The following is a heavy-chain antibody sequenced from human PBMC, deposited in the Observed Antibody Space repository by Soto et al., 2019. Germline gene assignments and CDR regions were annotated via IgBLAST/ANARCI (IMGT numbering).Heavy chain of an antibody. CDR2: IYWDDDK. D-gene: IGHD2-2*01. V-gene: IGHV2-5*02. CDR3: AHRLGYCSSTSCYGD. J-gene: IGHJ4*02. CDR1: GFSLSTSGVG. Sequence: QITLKESGPTLVKPTQPLTLTCTFSGFSLSTSGVGVGWIRQPPGKALEWLALIYWDDDKRYSPSLKSRLTITKDTSKNQVVLTMTNMDPVDTATYYCAHRLGYCSSTSCYGDWGQGTLVTVSS.